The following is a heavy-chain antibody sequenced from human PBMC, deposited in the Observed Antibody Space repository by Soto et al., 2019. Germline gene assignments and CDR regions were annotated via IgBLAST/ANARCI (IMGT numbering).Heavy chain of an antibody. V-gene: IGHV1-69*10. D-gene: IGHD2-15*01. CDR3: ARGVVDTTAVFKCSAT. CDR2: IIPLFGIP. J-gene: IGHJ5*02. CDR1: GLTYSSHV. Sequence: SVKVSCKASGLTYSSHVISWVRQAPGQGLEWMGGIIPLFGIPNYAQKFQGRLTITADKSTSTAYMELSSLRSEDTAVYYCARGVVDTTAVFKCSATWREAPLVDVSS.